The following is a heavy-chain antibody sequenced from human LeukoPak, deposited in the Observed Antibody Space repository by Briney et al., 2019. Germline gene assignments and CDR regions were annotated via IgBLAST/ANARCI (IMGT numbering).Heavy chain of an antibody. Sequence: GESLKISCKGSRSTFTTYWIAWVRQMPGKGLEWMGVIYPGDSDTRYSPSFQGQVTISADKSISTAYLQWSSLKASDTAMYYCARRGAGYNWNSIGPWGQGTLVTVSS. CDR1: RSTFTTYW. CDR3: ARRGAGYNWNSIGP. CDR2: IYPGDSDT. V-gene: IGHV5-51*01. D-gene: IGHD1-20*01. J-gene: IGHJ5*02.